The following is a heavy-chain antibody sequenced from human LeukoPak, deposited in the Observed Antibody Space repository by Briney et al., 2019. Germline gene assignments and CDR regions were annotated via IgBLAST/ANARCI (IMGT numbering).Heavy chain of an antibody. CDR1: GGTFSSYA. V-gene: IGHV1-69*05. CDR2: IIPIFGTA. J-gene: IGHJ4*02. CDR3: ASSGGGSSGWAPFDY. D-gene: IGHD6-19*01. Sequence: GSSVKVFCKASGGTFSSYAISWVRQAPGQGLEWMGRIIPIFGTANYAQKFQGRVTITTDESTSTAYMELSSLRSEDTAVYYCASSGGGSSGWAPFDYWGQGTLVTVSS.